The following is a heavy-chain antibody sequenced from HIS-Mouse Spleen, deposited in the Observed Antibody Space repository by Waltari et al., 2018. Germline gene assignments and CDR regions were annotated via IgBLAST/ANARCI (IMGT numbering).Heavy chain of an antibody. D-gene: IGHD6-13*01. Sequence: QLQLQESGPGLVKPSETLSLTCTVSGGSISSSSYYWGWIRQPPGKGLEGIGSIYYSGSTYYKPSLKSRVNISVATSKNQFSLKLSSVTAADTAVYYCAREIPYSSSWYDWYFDLWGRGTLVTVSS. CDR2: IYYSGST. CDR1: GGSISSSSYY. V-gene: IGHV4-39*07. CDR3: AREIPYSSSWYDWYFDL. J-gene: IGHJ2*01.